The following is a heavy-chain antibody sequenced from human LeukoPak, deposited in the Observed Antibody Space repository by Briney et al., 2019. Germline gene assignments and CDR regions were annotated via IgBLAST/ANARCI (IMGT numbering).Heavy chain of an antibody. J-gene: IGHJ4*02. Sequence: PSETLSLTCAVSGYSISSGYYWGWIRQPPGKGLEWIGSIYHSGSTYYNPSLKSRVTISVDTSKNQFSLKLSSVTAADTAVYYCARAKALIVVVPAAYYFDYWGQGTLVTVSS. CDR1: GYSISSGYY. D-gene: IGHD2-2*01. CDR2: IYHSGST. CDR3: ARAKALIVVVPAAYYFDY. V-gene: IGHV4-38-2*01.